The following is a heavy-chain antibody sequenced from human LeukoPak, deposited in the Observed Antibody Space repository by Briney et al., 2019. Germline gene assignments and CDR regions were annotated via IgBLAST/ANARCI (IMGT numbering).Heavy chain of an antibody. V-gene: IGHV3-23*01. D-gene: IGHD2-21*01. Sequence: GGSLRLSCAASGLSFSNYAMYWVRQAPGKGLEWVSAIGGSGGNIFYTDSVKGRFTISRDNSKNTLYLHMNSLRAEDTAIYYCARDNYSYRLDPWGQGTLVTVSS. CDR3: ARDNYSYRLDP. CDR2: IGGSGGNI. J-gene: IGHJ5*02. CDR1: GLSFSNYA.